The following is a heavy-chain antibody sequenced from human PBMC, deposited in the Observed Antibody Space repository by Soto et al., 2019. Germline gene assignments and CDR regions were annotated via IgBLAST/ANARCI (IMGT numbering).Heavy chain of an antibody. J-gene: IGHJ4*02. CDR2: IRPYNGDT. Sequence: QVQLAQSGAEVKKPGASVKVSCKASGYPFTTYGISWVRQALGQGLGWMGWIRPYNGDTEYPQSLQGRVAMTRDTSTATAYMELRSLRSDDTAVYYCARVMTTFGVVSKGPDHWGQGTLVTVSS. CDR1: GYPFTTYG. CDR3: ARVMTTFGVVSKGPDH. D-gene: IGHD3-3*01. V-gene: IGHV1-18*04.